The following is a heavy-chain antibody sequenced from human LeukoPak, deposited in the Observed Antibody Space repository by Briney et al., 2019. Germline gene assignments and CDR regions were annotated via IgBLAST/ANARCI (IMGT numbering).Heavy chain of an antibody. CDR3: ARQLSMITFGGVISLRTFDI. D-gene: IGHD3-16*02. J-gene: IGHJ3*02. CDR2: IYTSGST. Sequence: SETLSLTCTVSGGSISSGSYYWSWIRQPAGKGLEWIGRIYTSGSTNYNPSLKSRVTISVDTSKNQFSLKLSSVTAADTAVYYCARQLSMITFGGVISLRTFDIWGQGTMVTVSS. CDR1: GGSISSGSYY. V-gene: IGHV4-61*02.